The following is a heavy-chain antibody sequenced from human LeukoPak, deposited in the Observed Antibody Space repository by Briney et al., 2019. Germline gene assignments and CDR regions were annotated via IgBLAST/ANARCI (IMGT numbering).Heavy chain of an antibody. D-gene: IGHD5-18*01. Sequence: PSETLSLTCAVYGGSFSGYYWSWVRQPPGKGLEWIGEINHSGSTNYNPSLKSRVTISVDTSKNQFSLKLSSVTAADTAVYYCARLVDTAMVVFDYWGQGTLVTVSS. V-gene: IGHV4-34*01. CDR2: INHSGST. CDR3: ARLVDTAMVVFDY. J-gene: IGHJ4*02. CDR1: GGSFSGYY.